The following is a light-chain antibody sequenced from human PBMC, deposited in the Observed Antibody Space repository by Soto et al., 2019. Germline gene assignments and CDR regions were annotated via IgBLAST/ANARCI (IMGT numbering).Light chain of an antibody. CDR1: QRISNW. V-gene: IGKV1-5*01. Sequence: DIQMTQYPSTLSASVGDRVTITCRDSQRISNWLAWYQLKPWKAPKLLIYDASTVETGVPSRCSGSGSGTEFTLPISSRQPDDFATYSCQQWNSPLTFGQGTKVDIK. CDR3: QQWNSPLT. CDR2: DAS. J-gene: IGKJ1*01.